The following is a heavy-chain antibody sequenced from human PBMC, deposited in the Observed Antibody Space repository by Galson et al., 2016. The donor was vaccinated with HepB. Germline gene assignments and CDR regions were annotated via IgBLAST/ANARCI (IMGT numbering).Heavy chain of an antibody. V-gene: IGHV5-10-1*01. CDR2: IDPVDSHT. J-gene: IGHJ4*02. CDR3: ARQRATVVTRDVDY. CDR1: GYSFTPYW. D-gene: IGHD4-23*01. Sequence: QSGADVKKPGESLRISCKGSGYSFTPYWISWVRQMPGKGLEWMGKIDPVDSHTNYSPSFQGHVTISADKSISTAYLPWSSLKASDTAMYYCARQRATVVTRDVDYWGQGTLVTVSS.